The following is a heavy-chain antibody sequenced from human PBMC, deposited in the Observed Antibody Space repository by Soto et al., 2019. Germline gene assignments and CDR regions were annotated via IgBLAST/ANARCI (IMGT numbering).Heavy chain of an antibody. J-gene: IGHJ3*02. CDR3: ARGAIAAAGTRAFDI. D-gene: IGHD6-13*01. Sequence: SETLSLTCTVSGGSISSGGYYWSWIRQHPGKGLEWIGYIYYSGSTYYNLSLKSRVTISVDTSKNQFSLKLSSVTAADTAVYYCARGAIAAAGTRAFDIWGQGTMVTVSS. CDR2: IYYSGST. V-gene: IGHV4-31*03. CDR1: GGSISSGGYY.